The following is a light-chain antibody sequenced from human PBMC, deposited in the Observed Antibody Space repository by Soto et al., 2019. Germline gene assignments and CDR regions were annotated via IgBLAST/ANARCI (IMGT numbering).Light chain of an antibody. Sequence: EIVMPQSPAPLSVSPGESATLSCRASQSVSNNLAWYQQKPGQAPRLLIYGASNRATGIPARFSGSGSGTDFTLTISSLEPEDFAVYYCQQCSNWPITFGQGTRLEV. CDR1: QSVSNN. CDR3: QQCSNWPIT. V-gene: IGKV3-11*01. CDR2: GAS. J-gene: IGKJ5*01.